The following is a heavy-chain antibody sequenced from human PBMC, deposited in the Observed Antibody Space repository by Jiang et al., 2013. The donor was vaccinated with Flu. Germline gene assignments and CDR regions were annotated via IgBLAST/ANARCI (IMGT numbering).Heavy chain of an antibody. CDR2: IYYSGTTNSGST. V-gene: IGHV4-4*09. Sequence: GPGLVKPSETLSLTCSVSGGSISSYYWSWIRQPPEKGLEWIGFIYYSGTTNSGSTNYNPSLKSRVTISVDTSKNQFSLNLSSVTAADTAVYYCASVPSWLPMTTVTPRFDYWGQGTLV. D-gene: IGHD4-17*01. J-gene: IGHJ4*02. CDR1: GGSISSYY. CDR3: ASVPSWLPMTTVTPRFDY.